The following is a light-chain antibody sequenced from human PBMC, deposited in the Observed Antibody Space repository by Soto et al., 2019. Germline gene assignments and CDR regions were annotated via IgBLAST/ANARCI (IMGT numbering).Light chain of an antibody. CDR2: KAS. CDR1: QXISSW. Sequence: DIXMTQSPSTLSGSVGDRVTITCRASQXISSWLAWYQQKPGKAPKLLIYKASTLKSGVPSRFSGSGSGTEFTLTISSLQPDDFATYYCQHYNSYSEAFGQGTKVELK. J-gene: IGKJ1*01. CDR3: QHYNSYSEA. V-gene: IGKV1-5*03.